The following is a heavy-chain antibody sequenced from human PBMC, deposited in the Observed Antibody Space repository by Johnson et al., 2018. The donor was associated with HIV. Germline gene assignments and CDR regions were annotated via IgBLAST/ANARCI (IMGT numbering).Heavy chain of an antibody. CDR2: ISYDGSHK. CDR1: GFTFSSYA. D-gene: IGHD3-3*01. V-gene: IGHV3-30-3*01. CDR3: AKDLRITIFGVVPPHDAFDI. Sequence: QVQLVESGGGVVQPGRSLRLSCAASGFTFSSYAMHWVRQAPGQGLEGVADISYDGSHKYYAVSVKGRFTISRDNSKNTLYLQMNSLGAEDTAVYYCAKDLRITIFGVVPPHDAFDIWGQGTMVTVSS. J-gene: IGHJ3*02.